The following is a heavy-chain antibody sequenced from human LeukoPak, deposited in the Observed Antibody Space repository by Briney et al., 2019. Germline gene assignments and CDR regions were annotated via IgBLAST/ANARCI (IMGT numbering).Heavy chain of an antibody. Sequence: SETLSLTCTVSGGSISSSSYYWGWIRQPPGKGLEWIGSIYYSGSTYYNPSLKSRVTISVDTSKNQFSPKLSSVTAADTAVYYCASQAGEMVYYYYYMDVWGKGTTVTVSS. D-gene: IGHD3-16*01. CDR3: ASQAGEMVYYYYYMDV. CDR1: GGSISSSSYY. CDR2: IYYSGST. V-gene: IGHV4-39*07. J-gene: IGHJ6*03.